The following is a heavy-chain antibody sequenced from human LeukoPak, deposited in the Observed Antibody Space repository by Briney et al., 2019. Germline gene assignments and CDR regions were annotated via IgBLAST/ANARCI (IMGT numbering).Heavy chain of an antibody. J-gene: IGHJ4*02. V-gene: IGHV1-69*04. D-gene: IGHD2-21*02. CDR2: IIPILGIA. CDR3: ASSPYCGGDCYSNYFDY. CDR1: GGTFSSYA. Sequence: SVKVSCKASGGTFSSYAISWVRQAPGQGLEWMGRIIPILGIANYAQKFQGRVTITADKSTSTAYMELSSLRSEGTAVYYCASSPYCGGDCYSNYFDYWGQGTLVTVSS.